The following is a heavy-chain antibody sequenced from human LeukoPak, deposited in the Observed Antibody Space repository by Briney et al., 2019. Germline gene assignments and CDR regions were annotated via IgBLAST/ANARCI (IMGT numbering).Heavy chain of an antibody. Sequence: GGSLRLSCAASGFTFSGYWMSWVRQAPGKGLEWVANIKEDGSQIYYVDSVKGRFTISSDSAKNSLYLQMNSLRAEDTAVYYCARDRYRSGGLDVWGQGTTVTVSS. CDR3: ARDRYRSGGLDV. J-gene: IGHJ6*02. CDR2: IKEDGSQI. CDR1: GFTFSGYW. D-gene: IGHD2-15*01. V-gene: IGHV3-7*04.